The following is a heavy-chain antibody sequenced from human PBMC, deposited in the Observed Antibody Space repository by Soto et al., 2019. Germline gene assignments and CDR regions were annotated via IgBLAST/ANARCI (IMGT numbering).Heavy chain of an antibody. CDR2: ISGSGGST. CDR3: AKDLGFGGSSGSDAFDI. Sequence: GSLRLSCAASGFTFSTSPMSWVRQAPGKGLEWVTTISGSGGSTYYADSVKGRFTISRDNSKNTLYLQMNSLRAEDTAVYYCAKDLGFGGSSGSDAFDIWGQGTMVTVSS. J-gene: IGHJ3*02. V-gene: IGHV3-23*01. D-gene: IGHD3-16*01. CDR1: GFTFSTSP.